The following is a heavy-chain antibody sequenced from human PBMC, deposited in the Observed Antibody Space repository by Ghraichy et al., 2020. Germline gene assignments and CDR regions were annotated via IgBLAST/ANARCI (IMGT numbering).Heavy chain of an antibody. Sequence: GGSLRLSCAASGFTFSIYGMSWVRQAPGKGLQWVSVISGSGGSTYYADSVKGRFTISIDNSKNTLYLQMNSLRAEDTAVYYCAKGYCPNVVCPGDYWGQGTLVTVSS. CDR2: ISGSGGST. V-gene: IGHV3-23*01. D-gene: IGHD2-8*01. CDR1: GFTFSIYG. CDR3: AKGYCPNVVCPGDY. J-gene: IGHJ4*02.